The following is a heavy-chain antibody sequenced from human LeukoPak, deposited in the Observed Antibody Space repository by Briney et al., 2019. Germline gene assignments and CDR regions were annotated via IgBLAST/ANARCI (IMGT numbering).Heavy chain of an antibody. CDR1: GFTFSSCG. J-gene: IGHJ3*02. CDR3: KTAYEIQGAFDI. Sequence: GGSLRLSCAATGFTFSSCGMHWVRNAPVMGLKCVAIISYDGSNKFYADSVKGRFIVSRDNSKNTLYLQMNSLRAEDIFFFKQKTAYEIQGAFDIWGQGTMVTVSS. D-gene: IGHD3-9*01. V-gene: IGHV3-30*03. CDR2: ISYDGSNK.